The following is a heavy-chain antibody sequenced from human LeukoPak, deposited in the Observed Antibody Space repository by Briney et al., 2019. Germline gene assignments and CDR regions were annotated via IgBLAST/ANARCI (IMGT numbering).Heavy chain of an antibody. V-gene: IGHV4-34*01. J-gene: IGHJ5*02. Sequence: PSETLSLTCAVYGGSFSGYYWGWIRQPPGKGLEWIGSIYYSGSTYYNPSLKSRVTISVDTSKNQFSLKLSSVTAAGTAVYYCARGYCSSTSCYVAVGFSLDWFDPWGQGTLVTVSS. D-gene: IGHD2-2*01. CDR1: GGSFSGYY. CDR3: ARGYCSSTSCYVAVGFSLDWFDP. CDR2: IYYSGST.